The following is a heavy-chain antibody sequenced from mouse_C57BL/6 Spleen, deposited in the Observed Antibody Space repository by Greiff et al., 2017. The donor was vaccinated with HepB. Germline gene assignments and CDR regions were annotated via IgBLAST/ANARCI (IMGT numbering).Heavy chain of an antibody. D-gene: IGHD2-4*01. V-gene: IGHV1-19*01. CDR2: INPYNGGT. J-gene: IGHJ2*01. CDR1: GYTFTDYY. CDR3: ARDDYDDY. Sequence: LVKPGASVKMSCKASGYTFTDYYMNWVKQSHGKSLEWIGVINPYNGGTSYNQKFKGKATLTVDKSSSTAYMELNSLTSEDSAVYYCARDDYDDYWGQGTTLTVSS.